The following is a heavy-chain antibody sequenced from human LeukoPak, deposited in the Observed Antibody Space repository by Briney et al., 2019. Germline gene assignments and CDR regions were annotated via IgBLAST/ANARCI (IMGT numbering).Heavy chain of an antibody. D-gene: IGHD3-22*01. J-gene: IGHJ5*02. Sequence: GGSLSLSCAASGFTISSDYMSWVRQAPGKGLEWVSVIYAGASTYYADSVKVRITISRNNSKSTLELRLNSLSVQAKATDDCARYYYDPSGRDNWFDPWGQGTLVTVSS. CDR1: GFTISSDY. CDR2: IYAGAST. V-gene: IGHV3-66*01. CDR3: ARYYYDPSGRDNWFDP.